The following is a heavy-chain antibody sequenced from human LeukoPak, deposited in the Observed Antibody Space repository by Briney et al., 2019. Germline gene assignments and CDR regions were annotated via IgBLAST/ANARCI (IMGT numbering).Heavy chain of an antibody. Sequence: EASVKVSCKASGGTFSSYAIGWVRQAPGQGLEWMGRIIPILDITNYTQKFQGRVTITADKSTSTAYMELSSLRSEDTAVYYCARSPVRLGELSLSRLTGSEFDYWGQGTLVTVSS. CDR3: ARSPVRLGELSLSRLTGSEFDY. D-gene: IGHD3-16*02. CDR1: GGTFSSYA. V-gene: IGHV1-69*04. J-gene: IGHJ4*02. CDR2: IIPILDIT.